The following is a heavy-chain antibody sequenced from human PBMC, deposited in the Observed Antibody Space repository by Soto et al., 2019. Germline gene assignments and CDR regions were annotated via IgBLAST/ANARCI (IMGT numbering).Heavy chain of an antibody. CDR2: IYYSGST. CDR1: GGSISSYY. V-gene: IGHV4-59*01. CDR3: ARAPSSYDILTGYRPNHYYGMDV. Sequence: SETLSLPCTVSGGSISSYYWSWIRQPPGKGLEWIGYIYYSGSTNYNPSLKSRVTISVDTSKNQFSLKLSSVTAADTAVYYCARAPSSYDILTGYRPNHYYGMDVWGQGTTVTVSS. D-gene: IGHD3-9*01. J-gene: IGHJ6*02.